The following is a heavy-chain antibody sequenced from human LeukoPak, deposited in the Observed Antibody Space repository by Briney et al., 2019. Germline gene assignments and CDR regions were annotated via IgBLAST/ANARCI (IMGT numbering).Heavy chain of an antibody. CDR3: AKYVTAEGPPYALDV. J-gene: IGHJ6*02. D-gene: IGHD1-14*01. CDR1: EFTFSTYA. Sequence: GGSLRLSCAASEFTFSTYAMQWVRQAPGKGLEWVSGISVSGDRTWYADSVKGRFTISRDNSKNTLYLQMNSLRAEDTAVYYCAKYVTAEGPPYALDVWGQGTTVTVS. CDR2: ISVSGDRT. V-gene: IGHV3-23*01.